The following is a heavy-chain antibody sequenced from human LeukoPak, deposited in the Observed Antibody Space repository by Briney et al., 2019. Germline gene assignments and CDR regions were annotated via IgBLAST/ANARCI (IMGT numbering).Heavy chain of an antibody. D-gene: IGHD3-10*01. CDR3: AKDIELVGESPY. CDR1: GFTFSSYA. Sequence: GGSLRLSCAASGFTFSSYAMSWVRQSPGKGLEWVSAISGSGGSTYYADSVKGRFTISRDNSKNTLYLQMNSLRAEDTAVYYCAKDIELVGESPYWGQGTLVTVSS. CDR2: ISGSGGST. V-gene: IGHV3-23*01. J-gene: IGHJ4*02.